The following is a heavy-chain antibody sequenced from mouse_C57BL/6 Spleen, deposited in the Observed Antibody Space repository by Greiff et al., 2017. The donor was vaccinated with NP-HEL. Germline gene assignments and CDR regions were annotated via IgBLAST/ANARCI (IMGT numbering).Heavy chain of an antibody. D-gene: IGHD4-1*01. CDR2: IYPGDGDT. J-gene: IGHJ2*01. V-gene: IGHV1-82*01. CDR1: GYAFSSSW. Sequence: QVQLQQSGPELVKPGASVKISCKASGYAFSSSWMNWVKQRPGKGLEWIGRIYPGDGDTNYNGKFKGKATLTADKSSSTAYMQLSSLTSEDSAVYCWARKGGTDYYDYRGQGTTLTVSS. CDR3: ARKGGTDYYDY.